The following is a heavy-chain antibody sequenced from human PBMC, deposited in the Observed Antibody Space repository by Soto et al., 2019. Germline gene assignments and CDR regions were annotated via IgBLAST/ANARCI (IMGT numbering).Heavy chain of an antibody. J-gene: IGHJ5*02. V-gene: IGHV4-59*01. CDR3: ARGGQYNLGP. D-gene: IGHD1-20*01. CDR1: GGSISSYY. CDR2: IYYSGST. Sequence: PSETLSLTCTVAGGSISSYYWSCIRQPPGKGLEWIGYIYYSGSTNYNPSLKSRVTISVDTSKNQFSLKLSSVTAADTAVYYCARGGQYNLGPWGQGTLVTVSS.